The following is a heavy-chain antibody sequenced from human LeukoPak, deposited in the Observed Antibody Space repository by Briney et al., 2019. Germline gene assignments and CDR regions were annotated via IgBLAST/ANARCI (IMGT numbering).Heavy chain of an antibody. J-gene: IGHJ5*02. CDR3: ARHDCDSSRCSVNWFDP. CDR1: GVSMSSSPYY. CDR2: IYDSGNT. V-gene: IGHV4-39*01. Sequence: SETLSLTCTVSGVSMSSSPYYWGWIRQPPGKGLEWIGAIYDSGNTNYNPSLRSRLTISVDTSRNQFSLKLSSVTAADTAVYYCARHDCDSSRCSVNWFDPWGQGTLVTVSS. D-gene: IGHD2/OR15-2a*01.